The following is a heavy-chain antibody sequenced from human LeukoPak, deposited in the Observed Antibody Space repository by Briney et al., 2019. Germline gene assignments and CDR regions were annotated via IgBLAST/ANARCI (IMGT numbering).Heavy chain of an antibody. CDR1: GYTFTSYD. D-gene: IGHD3-22*01. CDR3: ARASSNYYDSSGYYLDY. Sequence: ASVKVSCKASGYTFTSYDINWVRQATGQGLEWMGWMNPNSGNTGYAQKFQGRVTMTRNTSISTAYMELSSLRSEDTAVYYCARASSNYYDSSGYYLDYWGQGTLVTVSS. V-gene: IGHV1-8*01. CDR2: MNPNSGNT. J-gene: IGHJ4*02.